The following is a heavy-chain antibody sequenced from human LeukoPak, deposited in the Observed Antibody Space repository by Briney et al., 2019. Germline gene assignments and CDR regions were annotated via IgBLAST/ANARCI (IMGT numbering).Heavy chain of an antibody. Sequence: GGSLGLSCAASGFTFSSYAMSWVRQAPGKGLEWVSAISGSGGSTYYADSVKGRFTISRDNSKNTLYLQMNSLRAEDTAVYYCAKDIVVVPAAKGNYWGQGTLVTVSS. V-gene: IGHV3-23*01. CDR2: ISGSGGST. CDR3: AKDIVVVPAAKGNY. J-gene: IGHJ4*02. D-gene: IGHD2-2*01. CDR1: GFTFSSYA.